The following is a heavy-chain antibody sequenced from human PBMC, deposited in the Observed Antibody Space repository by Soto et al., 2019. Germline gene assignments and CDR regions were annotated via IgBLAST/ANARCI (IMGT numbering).Heavy chain of an antibody. CDR3: ARNMDYYYGRGSGNGHGV. CDR1: GYTFTAYY. J-gene: IGHJ6*02. Sequence: QVQLVQSGAEVKEPGDSVRVSCEASGYTFTAYYIHWVRQAPGQGLEWMGWINPKFGDTTYAQDFQGRVSMTRDMSIRTVYLELSSLTSDETAIYYCARNMDYYYGRGSGNGHGVWGQGTTVTVFS. D-gene: IGHD3-10*02. CDR2: INPKFGDT. V-gene: IGHV1-2*02.